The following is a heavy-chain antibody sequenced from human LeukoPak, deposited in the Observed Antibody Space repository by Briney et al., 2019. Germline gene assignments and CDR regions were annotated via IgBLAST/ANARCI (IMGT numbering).Heavy chain of an antibody. CDR3: AKDPACSSTSCYDYFDY. Sequence: PGGSLRLSCAASGFTFSSYAMSWVRQAPGKGLEWVSAISGSGGSTYYADSVKGRFTISRDNSKNTLYLQMNSLRAEDTAVCYCAKDPACSSTSCYDYFDYWGQGTLVTVSS. V-gene: IGHV3-23*01. CDR1: GFTFSSYA. J-gene: IGHJ4*02. CDR2: ISGSGGST. D-gene: IGHD2-2*01.